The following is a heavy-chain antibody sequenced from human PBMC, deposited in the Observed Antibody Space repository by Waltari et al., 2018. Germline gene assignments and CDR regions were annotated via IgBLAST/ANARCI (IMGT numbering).Heavy chain of an antibody. CDR1: GGTFSSYA. CDR2: IIPIFGTA. D-gene: IGHD3-10*01. V-gene: IGHV1-69*05. J-gene: IGHJ6*02. Sequence: QVQLVQSGAEVKKPGSSVKVSCKASGGTFSSYAISWVRQAPGQGLEWMGGIIPIFGTANYEQKIQSRVTITTDESTNTAYMELSSLRSEDTAVYYWARPGVAYYGPGDYGMHVWGQGTTVTVSS. CDR3: ARPGVAYYGPGDYGMHV.